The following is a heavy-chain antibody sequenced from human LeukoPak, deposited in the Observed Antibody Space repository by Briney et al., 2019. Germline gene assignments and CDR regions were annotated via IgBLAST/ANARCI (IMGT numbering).Heavy chain of an antibody. Sequence: GGSLRLSCAASGFTFSSYGMHWVRQAPGKGLEWVAVIWYGGSNKYYADSVKGRFTVSRDNSKNTLYLQMNSLRAEDTAVYYCARERVGATIYYYYGMDVWGQGTTVTVSS. CDR3: ARERVGATIYYYYGMDV. CDR2: IWYGGSNK. J-gene: IGHJ6*02. D-gene: IGHD1-26*01. V-gene: IGHV3-33*01. CDR1: GFTFSSYG.